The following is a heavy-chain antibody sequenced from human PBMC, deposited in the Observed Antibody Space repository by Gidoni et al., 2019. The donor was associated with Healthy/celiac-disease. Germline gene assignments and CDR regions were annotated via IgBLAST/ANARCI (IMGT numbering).Heavy chain of an antibody. J-gene: IGHJ4*02. CDR2: IWYDGSNK. D-gene: IGHD4-17*01. Sequence: QVQLVESGGGVVQPGRSLRLSCAASGFTCSTYGMHWVRQAPGKGLEWVAVIWYDGSNKYYADSVKGRFTISRDNSKNTLYLQMNSLRAEDTAVYYCAREVDSPETTTAHFDYWGQGTLVTVSS. CDR1: GFTCSTYG. CDR3: AREVDSPETTTAHFDY. V-gene: IGHV3-33*01.